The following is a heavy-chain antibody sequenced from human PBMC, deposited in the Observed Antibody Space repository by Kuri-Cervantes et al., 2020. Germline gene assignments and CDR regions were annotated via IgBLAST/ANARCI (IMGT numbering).Heavy chain of an antibody. V-gene: IGHV4-34*01. Sequence: GSLRLSCAASGSTFSNAWMSWVRQAPGKGLEWIGEINHSGSTNYNPSLKSRVTISVDTSKNQFSLKLSSVTAADTAVYYCARSTGRYYYYYYYMDVWGKGTTVTVSS. CDR2: INHSGST. CDR3: ARSTGRYYYYYYYMDV. CDR1: GSTFSNAW. D-gene: IGHD3-9*01. J-gene: IGHJ6*03.